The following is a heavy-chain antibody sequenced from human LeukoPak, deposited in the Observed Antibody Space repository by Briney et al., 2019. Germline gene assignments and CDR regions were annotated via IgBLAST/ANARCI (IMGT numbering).Heavy chain of an antibody. CDR2: VVHGGST. V-gene: IGHV4-34*12. CDR3: SRSREYTGYDLYY. D-gene: IGHD5-12*01. J-gene: IGHJ4*02. CDR1: GGSFSGYY. Sequence: PSETLSLTCAVYGGSFSGYYWSWIRQPPGKGLEWIGEVVHGGSTDYNPSLKSRVTISGDKSKNQFSLRLSSVTAADTAVYYCSRSREYTGYDLYYWGQGTLVTVSS.